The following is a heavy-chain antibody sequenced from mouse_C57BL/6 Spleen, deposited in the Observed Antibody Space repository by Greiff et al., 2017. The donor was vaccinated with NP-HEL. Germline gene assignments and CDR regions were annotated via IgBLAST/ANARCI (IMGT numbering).Heavy chain of an antibody. CDR1: GFSLTSYG. CDR3: ARVYYGNYDYYAMDY. J-gene: IGHJ4*01. CDR2: IWSGGST. Sequence: VQGVESGPGLVQPSQSLSITCTVSGFSLTSYGVHWVRQSPGKGLEWLGVIWSGGSTDYNAAFISRLSISKDNSKSQVFFKMNSLQADDTAIYYCARVYYGNYDYYAMDYWGQGTSVTVSS. V-gene: IGHV2-2*01. D-gene: IGHD2-1*01.